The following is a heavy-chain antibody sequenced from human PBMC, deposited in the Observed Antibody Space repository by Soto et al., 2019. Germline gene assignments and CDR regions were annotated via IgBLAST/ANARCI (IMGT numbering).Heavy chain of an antibody. CDR1: GVSISRYY. J-gene: IGHJ3*01. V-gene: IGHV4-59*08. CDR2: VYYSGGT. D-gene: IGHD1-1*01. Sequence: QVQLQESGPGLVKPSETLSLTCIVSGVSISRYYWSWIRQPPGKGLEWMGYVYYSGGTDYNPSLKSRLIISVDTSKNPFSLKLSSVTAADTAVYYCARQASLAGRLDGFDVWGQGTMVTVSS. CDR3: ARQASLAGRLDGFDV.